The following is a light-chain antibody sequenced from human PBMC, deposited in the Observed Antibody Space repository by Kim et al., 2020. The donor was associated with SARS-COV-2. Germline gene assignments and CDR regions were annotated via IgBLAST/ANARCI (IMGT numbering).Light chain of an antibody. J-gene: IGKJ4*01. CDR1: QSVSSY. Sequence: SQGKRATLSGRASQSVSSYVAWYQQKPGQAPRLLIYEASNRATGIPARFSGSGSGTDFTLTISSLEPEDFAVYYCQQRSNWPPLTFGGGTKVDIK. CDR2: EAS. CDR3: QQRSNWPPLT. V-gene: IGKV3-11*01.